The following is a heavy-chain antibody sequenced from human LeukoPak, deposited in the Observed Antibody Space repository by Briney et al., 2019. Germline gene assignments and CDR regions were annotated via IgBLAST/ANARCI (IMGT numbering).Heavy chain of an antibody. D-gene: IGHD6-13*01. CDR2: ISSSSSTI. Sequence: PGGSLRLSCAASGFTFSSYSMNWVRQAPGKGLEWVSYISSSSSTIYCADSVKGRFTISRYNAKNSLYLQMNSLRAEDTAVYYCARDPATGYSSSWYFDYWGQGTLVTVSS. V-gene: IGHV3-48*04. J-gene: IGHJ4*02. CDR1: GFTFSSYS. CDR3: ARDPATGYSSSWYFDY.